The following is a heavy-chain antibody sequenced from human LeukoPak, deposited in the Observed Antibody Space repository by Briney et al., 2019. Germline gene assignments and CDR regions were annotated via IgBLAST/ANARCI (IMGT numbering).Heavy chain of an antibody. CDR3: ARGPNIQAAAGRFWNY. J-gene: IGHJ4*02. D-gene: IGHD6-13*01. CDR2: INHSGST. Sequence: PSETLSLTCAVYGGSFSGYYWSWIRQPPGKGLEWIGEINHSGSTNYNPSLKSRVTISVDTSKNQFSLKLSSVTAADTAVFYCARGPNIQAAAGRFWNYWGQGTLVTVSS. CDR1: GGSFSGYY. V-gene: IGHV4-34*01.